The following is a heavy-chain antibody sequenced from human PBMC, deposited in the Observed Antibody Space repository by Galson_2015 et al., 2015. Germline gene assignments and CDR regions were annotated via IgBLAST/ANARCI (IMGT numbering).Heavy chain of an antibody. D-gene: IGHD4-23*01. Sequence: QSGAEVTKPGGSLQISWRGSGSSCTRYWLGWVRQMPGKGRGWMGSIYPGDSDTRYSPSYQGQVTISADKSISTAYLQWSSLKASDTAMYYCVRRSTVVTGSDYWGQGTLVPVSS. CDR1: GSSCTRYW. CDR2: IYPGDSDT. V-gene: IGHV5-51*01. CDR3: VRRSTVVTGSDY. J-gene: IGHJ4*02.